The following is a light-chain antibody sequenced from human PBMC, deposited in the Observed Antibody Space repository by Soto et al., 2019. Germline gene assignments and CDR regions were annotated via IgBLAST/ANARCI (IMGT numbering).Light chain of an antibody. V-gene: IGLV2-23*01. CDR2: EGS. CDR1: SSDVGSYNL. CDR3: CSYAGSSTAYV. J-gene: IGLJ1*01. Sequence: VLTQPACVSGSPGQSITISCAGTSSDVGSYNLVSWYQQHPGKAPKLMIYEGSKRPSGASNRFSGSKSCNTASLTISVLQAEDVSDYYCCSYAGSSTAYVLGTGTKVTVL.